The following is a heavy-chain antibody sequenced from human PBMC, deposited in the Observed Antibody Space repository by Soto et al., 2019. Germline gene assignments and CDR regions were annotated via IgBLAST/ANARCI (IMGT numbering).Heavy chain of an antibody. CDR3: AKGVTSSGYYDYFDY. J-gene: IGHJ4*02. D-gene: IGHD3-22*01. Sequence: PGGSLRLSCAASGFTFSSYAMSWVRQAPGKGLEWVSAISGSGGSTYYADSVKGRFTISRDNSKNTLYLQMNSLRAEDTAVYHCAKGVTSSGYYDYFDYWGQGTLVTVSS. CDR2: ISGSGGST. CDR1: GFTFSSYA. V-gene: IGHV3-23*01.